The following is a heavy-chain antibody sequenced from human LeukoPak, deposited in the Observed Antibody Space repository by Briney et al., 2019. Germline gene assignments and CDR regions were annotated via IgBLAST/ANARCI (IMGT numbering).Heavy chain of an antibody. J-gene: IGHJ5*02. CDR1: GGTFSSYA. CDR2: IIPISGTA. D-gene: IGHD6-13*01. V-gene: IGHV1-69*05. CDR3: ARTILSSSWYNWFDP. Sequence: SVKVSCKASGGTFSSYAISWVRQAPGQGLEWMGGIIPISGTANYAQKFQGRVTITTDESTSTAYMELSSLRSEDTAVYYCARTILSSSWYNWFDPWGQGTLVTVSS.